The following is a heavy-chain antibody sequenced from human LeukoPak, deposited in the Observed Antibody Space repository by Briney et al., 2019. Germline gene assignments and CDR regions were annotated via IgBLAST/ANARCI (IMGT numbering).Heavy chain of an antibody. V-gene: IGHV3-74*01. D-gene: IGHD1-26*01. CDR1: GFTFSSYW. Sequence: PGGSLRLSCAASGFTFSSYWMHWVRQAPGKGLGWVSRINSDGSSTSYADSVKGRFTISRDNAKNTLYLQMNSLRAEDTAVYYCARGGRGIVGATAWFDPWGQGTLVTVSS. J-gene: IGHJ5*02. CDR2: INSDGSST. CDR3: ARGGRGIVGATAWFDP.